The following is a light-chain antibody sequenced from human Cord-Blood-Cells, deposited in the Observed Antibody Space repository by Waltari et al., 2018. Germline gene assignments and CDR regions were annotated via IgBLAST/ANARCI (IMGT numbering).Light chain of an antibody. CDR1: SSEVGGVTW. J-gene: IGLJ1*01. CDR2: DVS. CDR3: SSYTSSSVYV. Sequence: QAALTHPAPVSGCPAQPLTVTCTGPSSEVGGVTWVSWYQQHPGKAPKLMIYDVSNRPSGVSNRFSGSKSGNTASLTISGLQAEDEADYYCSSYTSSSVYVFGTGTKVTVL. V-gene: IGLV2-14*01.